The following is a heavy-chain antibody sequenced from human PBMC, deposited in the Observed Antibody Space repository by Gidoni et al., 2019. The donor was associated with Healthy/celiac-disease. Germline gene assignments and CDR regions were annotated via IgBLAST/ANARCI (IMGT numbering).Heavy chain of an antibody. CDR2: IWYDGSNK. V-gene: IGHV3-33*01. CDR1: GFTFSSYG. J-gene: IGHJ3*02. CDR3: ARVGYGDYGDAFDI. D-gene: IGHD4-17*01. Sequence: QVQLVESGGGVVQPGRSLRLSCAASGFTFSSYGMHWVRQAPGKGLEGVAVIWYDGSNKYYADSVKGRFTISRDNSKNTLYLQMNSLRAEDTAVYYCARVGYGDYGDAFDIWGQGTMVTVSS.